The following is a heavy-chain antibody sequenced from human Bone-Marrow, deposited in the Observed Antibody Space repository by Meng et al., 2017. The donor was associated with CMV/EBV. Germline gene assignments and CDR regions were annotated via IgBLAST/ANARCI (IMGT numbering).Heavy chain of an antibody. CDR3: ARVGGYSSSWYDRHYYYGMDV. CDR1: GYTFTSYY. Sequence: ASVKVSCKASGYTFTSYYMHWVRQAPGQGLEWMGWINPNSGGTNYAQKFQGRVTMTRDTSISTAYMELSRLRSDDTAVYYCARVGGYSSSWYDRHYYYGMDVWGQGPTVTVSS. D-gene: IGHD6-13*01. J-gene: IGHJ6*02. V-gene: IGHV1-2*02. CDR2: INPNSGGT.